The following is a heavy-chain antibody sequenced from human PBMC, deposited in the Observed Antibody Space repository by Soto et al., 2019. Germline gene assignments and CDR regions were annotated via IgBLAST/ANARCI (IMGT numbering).Heavy chain of an antibody. Sequence: GASVKVSCKTSGYSFAGHYLHWVRQAPRQGLDWMGWINPNSGGTIHAQRFQGRVTMTRDTSISTAYMVLTSLRSDDTAVYYCARDSHYDILTGYSRNAFDMWGRGTVVTVSS. J-gene: IGHJ3*02. V-gene: IGHV1-2*02. D-gene: IGHD3-9*01. CDR3: ARDSHYDILTGYSRNAFDM. CDR2: INPNSGGT. CDR1: GYSFAGHY.